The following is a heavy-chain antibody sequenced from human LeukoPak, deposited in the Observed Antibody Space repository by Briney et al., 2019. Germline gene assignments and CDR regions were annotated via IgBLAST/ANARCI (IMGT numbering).Heavy chain of an antibody. J-gene: IGHJ4*02. CDR3: AKDRRSSSWVYYFDY. Sequence: GGSLRLSCAASGFTFNNYNMNWVRQAPGKALEWVSSITSSGAYVFYADSVKGRFTISRDNSKNTLYLQMNSLRAEDTAVYYCAKDRRSSSWVYYFDYWGQGTLVTVSS. CDR2: ITSSGAYV. V-gene: IGHV3-21*04. D-gene: IGHD6-13*01. CDR1: GFTFNNYN.